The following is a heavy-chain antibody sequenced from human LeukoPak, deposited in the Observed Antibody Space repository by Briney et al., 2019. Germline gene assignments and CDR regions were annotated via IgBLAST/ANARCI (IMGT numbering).Heavy chain of an antibody. Sequence: NPSETLSLTCAVYGGSFSNYYWSWIRQPPGKGLEWIGEINHSGSTNYNPSLKSRVTISVDTSKNQFSLKLSSVTAADTAVYYCARGRSSSDYWGQGTLVTVSS. D-gene: IGHD6-6*01. CDR3: ARGRSSSDY. J-gene: IGHJ4*02. CDR1: GGSFSNYY. CDR2: INHSGST. V-gene: IGHV4-34*01.